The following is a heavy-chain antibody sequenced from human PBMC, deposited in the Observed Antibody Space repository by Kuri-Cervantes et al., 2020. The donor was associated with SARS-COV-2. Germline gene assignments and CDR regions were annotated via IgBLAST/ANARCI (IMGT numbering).Heavy chain of an antibody. CDR2: FDPEDGET. V-gene: IGHV1-24*01. J-gene: IGHJ4*02. CDR3: ARGHSGSNEGYYFDY. CDR1: GYTLTELS. Sequence: ASVKVSCKVSGYTLTELSMHWVRQAPGKGLEWMGGFDPEDGETIYAQELQGRVTMTEDTSTDTAYMELSSLRSEDTAVYYCARGHSGSNEGYYFDYWGQGTLVTVSS. D-gene: IGHD1-26*01.